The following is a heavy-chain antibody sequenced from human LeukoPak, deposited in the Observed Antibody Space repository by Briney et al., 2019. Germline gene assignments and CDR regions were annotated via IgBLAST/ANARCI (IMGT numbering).Heavy chain of an antibody. Sequence: GASVKVSCKASEGTFSTYAINWVRQAPGQGLEWMGGIIPIFATANLAQKFQGRVTITTDKSTSTAYMELSSLRSEDTALYYCARDSLYSGTYYRTFDYWGQGTLVTVSS. D-gene: IGHD1-26*01. CDR2: IIPIFATA. J-gene: IGHJ4*02. CDR3: ARDSLYSGTYYRTFDY. V-gene: IGHV1-69*05. CDR1: EGTFSTYA.